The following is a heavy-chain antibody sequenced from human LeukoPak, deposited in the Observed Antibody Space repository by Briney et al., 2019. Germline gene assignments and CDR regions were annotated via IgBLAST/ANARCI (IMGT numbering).Heavy chain of an antibody. CDR2: ISGPGDTT. CDR3: ARGALTAVAV. V-gene: IGHV3-23*01. J-gene: IGHJ4*02. Sequence: GGSLRLSCAASGFTFSNSAMTWLRQAPGKGLEWVSVISGPGDTTYYGDSVKGRLIVSRDNSKNILYLQMNNIRVDDTAVYFCARGALTAVAVWGQGTLVTVSS. D-gene: IGHD5-18*01. CDR1: GFTFSNSA.